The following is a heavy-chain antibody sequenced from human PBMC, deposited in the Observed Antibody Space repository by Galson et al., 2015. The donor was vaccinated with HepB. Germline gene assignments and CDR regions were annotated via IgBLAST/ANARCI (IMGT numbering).Heavy chain of an antibody. D-gene: IGHD2-15*01. J-gene: IGHJ4*02. CDR3: AHKGYCSGGSCSNYYLDY. Sequence: PALVKPTQTLTLTCTFSGFSLSTSGVGVGWIRQPPGKALEWLALIYWDDDKRYSPSLKSRLTITKDTSKNQVVLTMTNMDPVDTATYYCAHKGYCSGGSCSNYYLDYWGQGTLVTVSS. V-gene: IGHV2-5*02. CDR2: IYWDDDK. CDR1: GFSLSTSGVG.